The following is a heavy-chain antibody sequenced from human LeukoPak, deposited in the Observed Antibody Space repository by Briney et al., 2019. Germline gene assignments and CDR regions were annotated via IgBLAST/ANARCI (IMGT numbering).Heavy chain of an antibody. Sequence: PSETLSLTCTVSGGSISSSSYYWGWIRQPPGKGLEWIGSIYYSGSTYYNPSLKSRVTISVDTSKNQFSLKLSSVTAADTAVYYCARVGYYGSGSYYEQKGRFDYWGQGTLVTVSS. D-gene: IGHD3-10*01. CDR3: ARVGYYGSGSYYEQKGRFDY. V-gene: IGHV4-39*07. CDR1: GGSISSSSYY. J-gene: IGHJ4*02. CDR2: IYYSGST.